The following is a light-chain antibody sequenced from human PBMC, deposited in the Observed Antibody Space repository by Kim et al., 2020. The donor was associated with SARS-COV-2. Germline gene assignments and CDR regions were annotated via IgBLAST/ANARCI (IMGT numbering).Light chain of an antibody. CDR1: SNDVCDYND. CDR2: DVS. J-gene: IGLJ2*01. V-gene: IGLV2-14*04. Sequence: SFTSACTGTSNDVCDYNDVSWYQQYPGKAPKLVIYDVSQRPAGVSCRFSGSKSGIKASLTISGLQAEDEADYYCSSYTRTSAFVVFGGGTQLTVL. CDR3: SSYTRTSAFVV.